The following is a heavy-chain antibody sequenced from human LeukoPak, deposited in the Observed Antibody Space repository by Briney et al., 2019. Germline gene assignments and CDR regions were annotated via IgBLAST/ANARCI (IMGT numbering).Heavy chain of an antibody. V-gene: IGHV1-2*02. CDR3: ARVGTTVDTAMVIDY. D-gene: IGHD5-18*01. Sequence: ASVKVSCKASGFTFTGYYMHWVRQAPGQGLEWMGWISLNSGDTNYAQNFRGRVTMTRDTSISTAYMELSRLRADDTAVYYCARVGTTVDTAMVIDYWGQGTLVTVSS. CDR2: ISLNSGDT. J-gene: IGHJ4*02. CDR1: GFTFTGYY.